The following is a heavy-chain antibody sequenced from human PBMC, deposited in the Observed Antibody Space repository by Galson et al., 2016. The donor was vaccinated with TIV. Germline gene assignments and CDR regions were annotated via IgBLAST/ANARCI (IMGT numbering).Heavy chain of an antibody. CDR1: EFAFANFW. V-gene: IGHV3-7*03. CDR3: ARGRGGEYFDY. D-gene: IGHD3-16*01. CDR2: IKQDGSEK. Sequence: LRLSCAASEFAFANFWMTWVRQAPGKGLEWVANIKQDGSEKYYVDSVKGRFTISRDNAKNSVYLQMDSLRADDTAVYYCARGRGGEYFDYWGQGTLVSVSS. J-gene: IGHJ4*02.